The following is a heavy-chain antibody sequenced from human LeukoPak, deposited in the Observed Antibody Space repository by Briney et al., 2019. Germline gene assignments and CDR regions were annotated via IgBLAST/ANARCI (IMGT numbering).Heavy chain of an antibody. CDR3: ARERTPGSGYGVDY. V-gene: IGHV1-2*02. Sequence: ASVKVSCKASGYTFTGYYIHWVRQAPGQGLEWMGWINPNINGTNYAQKFQGRVTMTGDRSISTAYMELSRLRSDDTAVYYCARERTPGSGYGVDYWGQGTLVTVSS. CDR1: GYTFTGYY. D-gene: IGHD6-25*01. J-gene: IGHJ4*02. CDR2: INPNINGT.